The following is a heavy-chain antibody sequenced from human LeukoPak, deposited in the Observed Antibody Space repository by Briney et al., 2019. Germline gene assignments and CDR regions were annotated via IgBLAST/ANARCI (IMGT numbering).Heavy chain of an antibody. J-gene: IGHJ6*02. V-gene: IGHV3-33*01. CDR3: ARDLRNYDILWSNYYYYGMDV. CDR2: IWYDGSNK. D-gene: IGHD3-9*01. CDR1: GFTFSSYG. Sequence: GGSLRLSCAASGFTFSSYGMHWVRQAPGKGLEGVAVIWYDGSNKYYADSAKGRFTISRDNSKTTLYLQMNSLRAEDTAVYYCARDLRNYDILWSNYYYYGMDVWGQGTTVTVSS.